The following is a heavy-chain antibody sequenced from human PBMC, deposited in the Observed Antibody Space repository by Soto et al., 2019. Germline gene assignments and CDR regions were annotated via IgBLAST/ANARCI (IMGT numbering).Heavy chain of an antibody. CDR2: FSYSGST. V-gene: IGHV4-59*01. Sequence: QVQLQESGPGLVKPSETLSLTCTVSGGSISNDYWGWVRQPPGKGLEWIGYFSYSGSTNYNPSLKSRVSMSIDTSKKQFSLSLSSVTAADTAVYYCTRDQSYGDYAPPFDYWGQGAQVTVSP. CDR1: GGSISNDY. J-gene: IGHJ4*02. D-gene: IGHD4-17*01. CDR3: TRDQSYGDYAPPFDY.